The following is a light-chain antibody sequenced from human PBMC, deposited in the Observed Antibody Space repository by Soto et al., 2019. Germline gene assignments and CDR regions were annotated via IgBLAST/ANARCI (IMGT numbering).Light chain of an antibody. Sequence: QSVLTQPPSASGTPGQRVTISCSGSSSNIGSNTVNWYQQLPGTAAKLLIYNNNQRLSGVPDRFSGSKSGTSASLAISGLQSEDEADYYGAAWDDSLNGLVFGTGTKLTVL. CDR3: AAWDDSLNGLV. CDR1: SSNIGSNT. J-gene: IGLJ1*01. CDR2: NNN. V-gene: IGLV1-44*01.